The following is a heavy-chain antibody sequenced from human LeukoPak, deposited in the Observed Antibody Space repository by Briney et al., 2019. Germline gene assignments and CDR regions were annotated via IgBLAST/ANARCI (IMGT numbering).Heavy chain of an antibody. Sequence: PSETLSLTCTVSGGSISSYYWSWIRQPPGKGLEWIGYIYYSGSTNYNPSLKSRVTISVDTSKNQFSLKLSSMTAADTAVYYCASDYSNYGYYYYMDVWGKGTTVTVSS. D-gene: IGHD4-11*01. CDR1: GGSISSYY. V-gene: IGHV4-59*01. CDR2: IYYSGST. J-gene: IGHJ6*03. CDR3: ASDYSNYGYYYYMDV.